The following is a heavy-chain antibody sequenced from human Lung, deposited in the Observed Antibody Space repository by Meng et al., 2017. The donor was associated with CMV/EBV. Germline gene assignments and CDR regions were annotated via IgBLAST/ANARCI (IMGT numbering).Heavy chain of an antibody. D-gene: IGHD1-1*01. V-gene: IGHV1-69*05. J-gene: IGHJ4*02. CDR1: VCSFSNYG. Sequence: SVXVSFLXTVCSFSNYGVNWVRQAPGQGLEWMGGIIPIFGTANYAQKFQGRVTITTDESTTTAYMELSSLRSDDTAVYYCAREGVVGTTIYFDYLGQGALVTVSS. CDR3: AREGVVGTTIYFDY. CDR2: IIPIFGTA.